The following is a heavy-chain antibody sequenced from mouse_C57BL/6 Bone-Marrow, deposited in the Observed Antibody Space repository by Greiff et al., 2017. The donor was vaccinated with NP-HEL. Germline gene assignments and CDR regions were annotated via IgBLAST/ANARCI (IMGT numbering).Heavy chain of an antibody. CDR1: GYTFTEYT. CDR3: ARHEERIYDGYYGAWFAY. D-gene: IGHD2-3*01. J-gene: IGHJ3*01. V-gene: IGHV1-62-2*01. Sequence: QVQLQQSGAELVKPGASVKLSCKASGYTFTEYTIHWVKQRSGQGLEWIGWFYPGSGSIKYNEKFKDKATLTADKSSSTCNMELSRLTSEDSAVYFCARHEERIYDGYYGAWFAYWGQGTLVTVSA. CDR2: FYPGSGSI.